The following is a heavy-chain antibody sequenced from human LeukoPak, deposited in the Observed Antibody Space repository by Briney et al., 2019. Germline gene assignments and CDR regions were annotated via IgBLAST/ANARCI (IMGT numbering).Heavy chain of an antibody. V-gene: IGHV3-53*01. CDR1: GITVSSNY. CDR3: ARDNRVVTIFGVVTRWWFDP. D-gene: IGHD3-3*01. CDR2: IYSDDRT. Sequence: GGSLRLPCAASGITVSSNYMSWVRQAPGKGLEWVSVIYSDDRTYYADSVKGRFTLSRDKSKNTLYLQMNSPRAEDTAVYYCARDNRVVTIFGVVTRWWFDPWGQGTLVTVSS. J-gene: IGHJ5*02.